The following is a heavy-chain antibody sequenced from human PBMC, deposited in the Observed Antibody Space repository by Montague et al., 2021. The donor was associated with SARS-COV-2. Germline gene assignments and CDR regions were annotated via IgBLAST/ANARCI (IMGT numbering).Heavy chain of an antibody. J-gene: IGHJ5*02. CDR2: IYYSGST. CDR1: GGSVGSSHYY. V-gene: IGHV4-39*01. D-gene: IGHD1-7*01. Sequence: SETLSLTCTVSGGSVGSSHYYWAWIRQPPGKGLDGIGTIYYSGSTYYNLTPRSPVTIDVDASTNQLSLRLHSVTAADTAEYVCARVLYNWNYEHSFDTWGQGTLVTVSS. CDR3: ARVLYNWNYEHSFDT.